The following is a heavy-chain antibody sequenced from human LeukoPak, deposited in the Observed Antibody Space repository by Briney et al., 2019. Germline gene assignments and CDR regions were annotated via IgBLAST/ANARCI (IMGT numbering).Heavy chain of an antibody. D-gene: IGHD2-2*01. J-gene: IGHJ4*02. CDR3: ARDIATVVHQE. Sequence: WASVKVSCKASGYTFTSYGISWVRQAPGQGLEWMGWISGYSGNTNYVQKFQGRVTMATDTSTSTVYMGLRSLRSDDTAVYYCARDIATVVHQEWGQGTLVTVSS. CDR1: GYTFTSYG. V-gene: IGHV1-18*01. CDR2: ISGYSGNT.